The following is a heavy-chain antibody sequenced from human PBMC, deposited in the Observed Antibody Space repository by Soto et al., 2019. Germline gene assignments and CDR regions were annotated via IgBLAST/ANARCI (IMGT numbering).Heavy chain of an antibody. V-gene: IGHV3-49*03. J-gene: IGHJ6*03. CDR1: GFTFGDYA. D-gene: IGHD2-2*02. Sequence: VQLVESGGGLVQPGRSLRLSCTASGFTFGDYAMSWFRQAPGRGLEWVGFIRSKAYGGTTEYAASVKGRFTISRDDSYSIAHLQMNSLQTEGTAVYYCTRDLGGQLLHPYYYYCYMDLWGKGTTVTVSS. CDR3: TRDLGGQLLHPYYYYCYMDL. CDR2: IRSKAYGGTT.